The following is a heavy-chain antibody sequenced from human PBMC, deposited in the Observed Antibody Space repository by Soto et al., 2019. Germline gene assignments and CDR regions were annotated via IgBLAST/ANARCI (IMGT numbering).Heavy chain of an antibody. J-gene: IGHJ4*02. D-gene: IGHD1-26*01. Sequence: QVQLVQSGAEVREPGASVKVSCKASGYSFTSLDINWVRQTAGQGLEWMGWMEPSTGRTGYAQKFQGRVTMHRETPINTAYMERTTLTSDDTAFYYCARGVSAGVDYWGQGTLVIVS. V-gene: IGHV1-8*01. CDR1: GYSFTSLD. CDR3: ARGVSAGVDY. CDR2: MEPSTGRT.